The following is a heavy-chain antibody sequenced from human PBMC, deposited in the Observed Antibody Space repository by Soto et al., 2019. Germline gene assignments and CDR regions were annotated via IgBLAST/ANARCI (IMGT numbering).Heavy chain of an antibody. J-gene: IGHJ4*02. V-gene: IGHV3-30*03. CDR2: ISYDGSNK. Sequence: QVQLVESGGGVVQPGRSLRLSCAASGFIFSSYGMHWVRQAPGKGLEWVAVISYDGSNKYYADSVKGRFTISRDNSKNTLYLQMNSLRAEDTALYYCARSDSSGWGAVGYWGQGTLVTVSS. CDR1: GFIFSSYG. D-gene: IGHD6-19*01. CDR3: ARSDSSGWGAVGY.